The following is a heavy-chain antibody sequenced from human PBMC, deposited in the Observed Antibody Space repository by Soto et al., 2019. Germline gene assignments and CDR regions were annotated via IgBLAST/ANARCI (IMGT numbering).Heavy chain of an antibody. D-gene: IGHD6-13*01. Sequence: QVQLQESGPGLVKPSQTLSLTCTVSGGSITSGGYYWSWIRQHPGKGLEWIGYIYYSGSTYYNPSLKSRVTISVDTSKNQFSLKLSSVTAADTAVYYCARIDSSSWYGMDVWGQGTTVTVSS. V-gene: IGHV4-31*03. CDR1: GGSITSGGYY. J-gene: IGHJ6*02. CDR2: IYYSGST. CDR3: ARIDSSSWYGMDV.